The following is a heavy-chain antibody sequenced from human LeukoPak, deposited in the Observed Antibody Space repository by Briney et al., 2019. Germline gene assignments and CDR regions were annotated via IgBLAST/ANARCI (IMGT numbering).Heavy chain of an antibody. D-gene: IGHD3-10*01. CDR3: ARDITMVRGLIGYYYRMDV. Sequence: GGSLRLSCAASGFTFSTYSMNWVRQAPGKGLEWVAYISSSSGTIYYADSVKGRFTSSRDNAKNSLYLQMNSLRDEDTAVYYCARDITMVRGLIGYYYRMDVWGQGTTVTVSS. CDR1: GFTFSTYS. CDR2: ISSSSGTI. V-gene: IGHV3-48*02. J-gene: IGHJ6*02.